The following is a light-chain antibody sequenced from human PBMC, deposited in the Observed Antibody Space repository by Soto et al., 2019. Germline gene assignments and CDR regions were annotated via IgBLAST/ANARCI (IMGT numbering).Light chain of an antibody. CDR2: GAS. Sequence: EIVMTQSPATLSVSPGARATLSCRASQGVRTNLAWYQHKPGQSPRLLIYGASNRATGFPARFSGSGSGTELTLTINGLQSEDCAVYDCQQYNDNWPTFGQGTKVDIK. J-gene: IGKJ1*01. CDR3: QQYNDNWPT. CDR1: QGVRTN. V-gene: IGKV3-15*01.